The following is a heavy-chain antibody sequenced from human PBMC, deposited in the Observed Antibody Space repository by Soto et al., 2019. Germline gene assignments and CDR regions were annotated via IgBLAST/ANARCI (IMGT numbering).Heavy chain of an antibody. CDR3: AREGATTVTIDY. J-gene: IGHJ4*02. D-gene: IGHD4-17*01. CDR2: ISSSSSYI. Sequence: ESGGGLVKPGGSLRLSCAASGFTFSSYSMNWVRQAPGKGLEWVSSISSSSSYIYYADSVKGRFTISRDNAKNSLYLQMNSLRAEDTAVYYCAREGATTVTIDYWGQGTLVTVSS. V-gene: IGHV3-21*01. CDR1: GFTFSSYS.